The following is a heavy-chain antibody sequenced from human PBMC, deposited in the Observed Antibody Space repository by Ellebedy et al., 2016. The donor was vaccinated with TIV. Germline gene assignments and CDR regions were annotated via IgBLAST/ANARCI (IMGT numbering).Heavy chain of an antibody. CDR2: IYHSGST. CDR3: ARVLWFGELSWFDP. Sequence: SETLSLTXAVSGGSISSGGYSWSWIRQPPGKGLEWIGYIYHSGSTYYNPSLKSRVTISVDRSKNQFSLKLSSVTAADTAVYYCARVLWFGELSWFDPWGQGTLVTVSS. J-gene: IGHJ5*02. D-gene: IGHD3-10*01. V-gene: IGHV4-30-2*01. CDR1: GGSISSGGYS.